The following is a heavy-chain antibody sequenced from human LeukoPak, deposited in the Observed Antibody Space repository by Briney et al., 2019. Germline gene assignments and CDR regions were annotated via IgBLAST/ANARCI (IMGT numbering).Heavy chain of an antibody. CDR3: ARGVRIHRS. D-gene: IGHD5-18*01. CDR2: IKEDGSEK. CDR1: GFTFSSYR. J-gene: IGHJ4*02. V-gene: IGHV3-7*01. Sequence: PGGSLRLPCAASGFTFSSYRMSWVRQAPGKGLEWVANIKEDGSEKHYVDSVKGRFTISRDNAKNSLYLLMNSLRAEDTAVYYCARGVRIHRSWGQGTLVTVSS.